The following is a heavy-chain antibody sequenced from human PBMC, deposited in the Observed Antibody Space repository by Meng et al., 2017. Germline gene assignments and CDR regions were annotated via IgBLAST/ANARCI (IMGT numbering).Heavy chain of an antibody. CDR1: GFTFSCYA. J-gene: IGHJ4*02. Sequence: GELVELGGGVFQPGRSLSLSCAASGFTFSCYAMHWVRQAPGKGLEWVAVISYDGSNKYYADSVKGRFTISRDNSKNTLYLQMNSLRAEDTAVYYCAHFDYWGQGTLVTVSS. CDR2: ISYDGSNK. V-gene: IGHV3-30*01. CDR3: AHFDY.